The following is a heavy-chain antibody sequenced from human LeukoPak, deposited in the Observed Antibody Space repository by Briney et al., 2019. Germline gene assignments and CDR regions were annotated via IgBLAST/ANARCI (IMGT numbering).Heavy chain of an antibody. CDR2: IRYDGSNK. V-gene: IGHV3-30*02. J-gene: IGHJ4*02. CDR3: AIVGYCSGGSCYPFDY. D-gene: IGHD2-15*01. CDR1: GFTFSSYG. Sequence: PGGSLRLSCAASGFTFSSYGMHWVRQAPGKGLEGVAFIRYDGSNKYYADSVKGRFTISRDDSKNPLYLQMSSLRAEDTAVYYCAIVGYCSGGSCYPFDYWGQGTLVTVSS.